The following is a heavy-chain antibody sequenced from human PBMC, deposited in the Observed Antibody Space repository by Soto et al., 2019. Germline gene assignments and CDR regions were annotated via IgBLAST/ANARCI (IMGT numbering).Heavy chain of an antibody. CDR1: GYTFTSYG. Sequence: ASVKVSCKASGYTFTSYGISWVRQAPGQGLEWMGWISAYNGNTNYAQKLQGRVTMTTDTSTSTAYMELRSLRSDDTAVYYCAREVITIFGVGHPSAGRYYYMDVWGKGTTVTVSS. D-gene: IGHD3-3*01. V-gene: IGHV1-18*01. CDR2: ISAYNGNT. J-gene: IGHJ6*03. CDR3: AREVITIFGVGHPSAGRYYYMDV.